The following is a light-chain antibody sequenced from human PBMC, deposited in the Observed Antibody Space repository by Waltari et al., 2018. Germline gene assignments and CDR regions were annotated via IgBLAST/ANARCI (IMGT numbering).Light chain of an antibody. V-gene: IGKV3D-15*01. CDR1: PSLRST. CDR3: QQYDYWPWT. J-gene: IGKJ1*01. CDR2: GTS. Sequence: EIVMTPSPATLSLSPGEGAPLSCRARPSLRSTFAWFQQKPGQPPRLLIYGTSTRAAGIPARFSGSGSGTDFSRTISSLQPEDFATYYCQQYDYWPWTFGQGTRVE.